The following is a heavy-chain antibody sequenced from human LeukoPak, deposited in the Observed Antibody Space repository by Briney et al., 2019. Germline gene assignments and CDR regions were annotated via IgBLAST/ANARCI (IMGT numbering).Heavy chain of an antibody. J-gene: IGHJ4*02. D-gene: IGHD2-2*01. CDR1: GFTFSSYE. CDR3: AKGITSPSTGRDFDY. V-gene: IGHV3-23*01. CDR2: ISGSGDGP. Sequence: GGSLRLSCAASGFTFSSYEMNWVRQAPGKGLEWVSTISGSGDGPYYADSVKGRFSISRDNSKNTLYLQMNNLRAEDTAVFYCAKGITSPSTGRDFDYWGQGTLVTVSS.